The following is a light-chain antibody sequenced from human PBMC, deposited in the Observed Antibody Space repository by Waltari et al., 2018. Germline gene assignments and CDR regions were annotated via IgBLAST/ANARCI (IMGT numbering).Light chain of an antibody. CDR1: QRISSW. V-gene: IGKV1-5*01. Sequence: DIQMTQSPSTLSASVGDRVTMTCRASQRISSWLAWYQQKPGQAPKRLIYDASSLESGVPSRFSGCGARTECTLTISSLQPDDFATYYCEQYNSYSYTFGQATKLEIK. CDR3: EQYNSYSYT. CDR2: DAS. J-gene: IGKJ2*01.